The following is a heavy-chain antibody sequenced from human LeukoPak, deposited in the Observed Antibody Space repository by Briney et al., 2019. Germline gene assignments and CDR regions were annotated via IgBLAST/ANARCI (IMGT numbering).Heavy chain of an antibody. D-gene: IGHD1-26*01. CDR2: IKSKTDGGTT. J-gene: IGHJ4*02. CDR1: GFTFSNAW. V-gene: IGHV3-15*07. CDR3: AKGRMGATTGYYFDY. Sequence: PGGSLRLSCAASGFTFSNAWMNWVRQAPGKGLEWVGRIKSKTDGGTTDYAAPVKGRFTISRDDSKNTLYLQMNSLRAEDTAVYYCAKGRMGATTGYYFDYWGQGTLVTVSS.